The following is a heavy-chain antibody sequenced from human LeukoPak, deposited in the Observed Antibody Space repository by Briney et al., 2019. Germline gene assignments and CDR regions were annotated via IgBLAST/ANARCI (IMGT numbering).Heavy chain of an antibody. CDR3: AKGSGVAAADARVFDY. Sequence: TGGSLRLSCAASGFTFSSYVMSWVRQAPGKGLEWVSAISGSGGSTYYADSVKGRFTISRDNSKNTLYLQMNSLRAEDTAVYYCAKGSGVAAADARVFDYWGQGTPVTVSS. D-gene: IGHD6-13*01. CDR2: ISGSGGST. CDR1: GFTFSSYV. J-gene: IGHJ4*02. V-gene: IGHV3-23*01.